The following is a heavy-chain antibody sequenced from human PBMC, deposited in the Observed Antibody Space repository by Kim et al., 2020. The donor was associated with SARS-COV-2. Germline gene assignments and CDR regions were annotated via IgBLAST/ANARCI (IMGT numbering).Heavy chain of an antibody. CDR2: INAGNGNT. J-gene: IGHJ6*02. D-gene: IGHD3-10*01. CDR1: GYTFTSYA. V-gene: IGHV1-3*01. CDR3: ARSITMVRGVIIHRYYYYGMDV. Sequence: ASVKVSCKASGYTFTSYAMHWVRQAPGQRLEWMGWINAGNGNTKYSQKFQGRVTITRDTSASTAYMELSSLRSEDTAVYYCARSITMVRGVIIHRYYYYGMDVWGQGTTVTVSS.